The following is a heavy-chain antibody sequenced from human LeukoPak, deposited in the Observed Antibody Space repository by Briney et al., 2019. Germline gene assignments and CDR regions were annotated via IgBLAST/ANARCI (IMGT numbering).Heavy chain of an antibody. CDR2: MNPNSGNT. D-gene: IGHD6-19*01. CDR3: ARGLSSGDY. CDR1: GGTFSSYA. Sequence: ASVKVSCKASGGTFSSYAISWVRQATGQGLEWMGWMNPNSGNTGYAQKFQGRVTMTRNTSISTAYMELSSLRSEDTAVYYCARGLSSGDYWGQGTLVTVSS. J-gene: IGHJ4*02. V-gene: IGHV1-8*02.